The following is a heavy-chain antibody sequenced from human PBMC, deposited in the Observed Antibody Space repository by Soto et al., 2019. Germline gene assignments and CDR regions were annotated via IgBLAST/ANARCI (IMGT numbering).Heavy chain of an antibody. J-gene: IGHJ6*02. V-gene: IGHV3-48*02. D-gene: IGHD3-22*01. CDR2: ISSSSSTI. Sequence: GGSLRLSCAASGFTFSSYSMNWVRQAPGKGLEWVSYISSSSSTIYYADSVKGRFTISRDNAKNSLYLQMNSLRDEDTAVYYCARGTDRPITMIVVVINHYYYYGMDVWGQGTTVTVSS. CDR1: GFTFSSYS. CDR3: ARGTDRPITMIVVVINHYYYYGMDV.